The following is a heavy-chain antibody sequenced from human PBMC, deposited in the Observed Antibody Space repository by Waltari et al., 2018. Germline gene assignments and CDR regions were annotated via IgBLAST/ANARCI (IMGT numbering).Heavy chain of an antibody. D-gene: IGHD3-10*01. CDR2: ISYDGSNK. Sequence: QVQLVESGGGVVQPGRSLRLSCAASGFTFSSYGMPWVRQAPGKGLEWVAVISYDGSNKYYADSVKGRFTISRDNSKNTLYLQMNSLRAEDTAVYYCAKRELLWFGELYDAFDIWGQGTMVTVSS. CDR1: GFTFSSYG. V-gene: IGHV3-30*18. CDR3: AKRELLWFGELYDAFDI. J-gene: IGHJ3*02.